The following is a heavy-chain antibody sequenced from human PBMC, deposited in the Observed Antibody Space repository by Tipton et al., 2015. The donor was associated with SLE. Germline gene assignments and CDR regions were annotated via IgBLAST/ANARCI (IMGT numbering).Heavy chain of an antibody. CDR1: GFTFSSYG. V-gene: IGHV3-33*01. CDR3: ARDGIQLWLRLGAYFDY. D-gene: IGHD5-18*01. J-gene: IGHJ4*02. Sequence: SGFTFSSYGMHWVRQAPGKGLEWVAVIWYDGSNKYYADSVKGRFTISRDNSKNTLYLQMNSLRAEDTAVYYCARDGIQLWLRLGAYFDYWGQGTLVTVSS. CDR2: IWYDGSNK.